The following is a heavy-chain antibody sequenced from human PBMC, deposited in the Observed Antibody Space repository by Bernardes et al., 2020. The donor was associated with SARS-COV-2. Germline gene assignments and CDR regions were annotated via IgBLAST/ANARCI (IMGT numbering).Heavy chain of an antibody. CDR3: ARTWAEGSNGWYFFDY. CDR2: ISSLGSYI. CDR1: GFSFSSYN. Sequence: GGSLRLSCAASGFSFSSYNMNWVRQAPGKGLEWVSSISSLGSYIYDADSVKGRFTISRDNTKNSLSLQMNSLRDEDTAVYYCARTWAEGSNGWYFFDYWGQGTVVTVSA. J-gene: IGHJ4*02. V-gene: IGHV3-21*01. D-gene: IGHD6-19*01.